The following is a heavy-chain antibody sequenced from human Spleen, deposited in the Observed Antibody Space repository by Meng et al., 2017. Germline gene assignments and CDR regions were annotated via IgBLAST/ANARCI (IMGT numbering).Heavy chain of an antibody. Sequence: QVQLQESGPGLVKPSQTLSLTCTVSGASINNADYYWSWIRQPPGKGLEWIGYIYYSGSTYYNPSLNSRVTISVDTSKNQFSLRLSSVTAADTAVYFCARRVHDGRHYHYFDYWGQGALVTVSS. CDR1: GASINNADYY. CDR3: ARRVHDGRHYHYFDY. V-gene: IGHV4-30-4*01. CDR2: IYYSGST. J-gene: IGHJ4*02. D-gene: IGHD3-16*01.